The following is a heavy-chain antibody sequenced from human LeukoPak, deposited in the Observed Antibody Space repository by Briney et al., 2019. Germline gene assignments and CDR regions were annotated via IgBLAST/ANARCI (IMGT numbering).Heavy chain of an antibody. CDR3: ARYGSIVAAGTFDY. J-gene: IGHJ4*02. D-gene: IGHD6-13*01. V-gene: IGHV3-7*01. CDR1: GFTFSGSW. CDR2: IKQDGSEK. Sequence: PGGSLRLSCAASGFTFSGSWMSWVRQAPGKGLEWVGNIKQDGSEKYYVDSVKGRFTISRDNAKNSLYLQMNSLRAEDTAVYYCARYGSIVAAGTFDYWGLGTLVTVSS.